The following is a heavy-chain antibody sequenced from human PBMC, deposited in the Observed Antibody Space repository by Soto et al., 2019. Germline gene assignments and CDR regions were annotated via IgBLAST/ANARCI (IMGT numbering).Heavy chain of an antibody. V-gene: IGHV1-58*01. Sequence: SVKVSCKAPGFTFTSSAVQWVRQSRGQRLEWIGWIVVGSGNTNYAQKFQERVTITRDMSTSTAYMELSSLRSEDTAVYYCAAVDFPAAAAIPFDYWGQGTLVTVSS. CDR2: IVVGSGNT. CDR1: GFTFTSSA. D-gene: IGHD6-13*01. CDR3: AAVDFPAAAAIPFDY. J-gene: IGHJ4*02.